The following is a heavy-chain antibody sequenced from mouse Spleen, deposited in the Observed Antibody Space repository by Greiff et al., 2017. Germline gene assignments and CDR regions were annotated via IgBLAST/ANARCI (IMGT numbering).Heavy chain of an antibody. Sequence: EVQLVESGGGLVKLGGSLKLSCAASGFTFSSYAMSWVRQTPEKRLEWVATISSGGGNTYYPDSVKGRFTISRDNAKNTLYLQMSSLKSEDTAMYYCARQIGDGYFPYAMDYWGQGTSVTVSS. CDR3: ARQIGDGYFPYAMDY. CDR1: GFTFSSYA. V-gene: IGHV5-9-3*01. CDR2: ISSGGGNT. D-gene: IGHD2-3*01. J-gene: IGHJ4*01.